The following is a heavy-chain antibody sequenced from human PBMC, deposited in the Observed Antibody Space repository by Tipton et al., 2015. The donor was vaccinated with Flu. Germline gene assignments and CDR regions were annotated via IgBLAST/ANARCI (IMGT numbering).Heavy chain of an antibody. J-gene: IGHJ4*02. CDR1: GISFSSYA. CDR2: IDVVGDRT. D-gene: IGHD3-3*01. CDR3: TTAPGGLWAQPYYDFRTGHYPFDN. Sequence: SLRLSCTASGISFSSYAMSWVRRAPGKGLEWVAAIDVVGDRTFYADSVRGRFTIYRDDSKNTLFLQMSSLRADDTAVYFFTTAPGGLWAQPYYDFRTGHYPFDNWGQGTLVTVSS. V-gene: IGHV3-23*01.